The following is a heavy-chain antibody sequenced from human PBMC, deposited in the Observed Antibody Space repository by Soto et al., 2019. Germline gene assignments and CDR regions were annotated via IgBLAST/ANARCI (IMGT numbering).Heavy chain of an antibody. D-gene: IGHD3-10*01. V-gene: IGHV4-31*03. CDR1: GGSISSGGYY. J-gene: IGHJ6*02. CDR2: TYYSGST. Sequence: QVQLQESGPGLVKPSQTLSLTCTVSGGSISSGGYYWSWSRQHPGKGLAWIGYTYYSGSTYYNPSLESRVTRSVDTYKNQFSLKLSSVTAADTAVYWCARGYYGSGNYYNPTRGVDVWGQGTTVTVSS. CDR3: ARGYYGSGNYYNPTRGVDV.